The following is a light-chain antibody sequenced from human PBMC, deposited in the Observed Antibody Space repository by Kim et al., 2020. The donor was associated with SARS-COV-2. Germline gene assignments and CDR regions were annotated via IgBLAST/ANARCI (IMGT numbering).Light chain of an antibody. J-gene: IGKJ1*01. V-gene: IGKV3-15*01. CDR1: QSVSRN. CDR2: GAS. Sequence: EIVMTQSPATLSVSPGERATLSCRASQSVSRNLTWYQQRPGQAPRLLLYGASTRATGIPARFSGSGSGTEFTLTISSLQSEDFAVYYCQHYSHWPPWTFGQGTKVDIK. CDR3: QHYSHWPPWT.